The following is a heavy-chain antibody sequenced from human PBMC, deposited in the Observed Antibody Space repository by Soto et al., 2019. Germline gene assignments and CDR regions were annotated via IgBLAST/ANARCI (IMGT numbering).Heavy chain of an antibody. J-gene: IGHJ4*02. CDR2: ISYDGHTQ. V-gene: IGHV3-30*18. Sequence: QVQLVESGGGVVQPGRSLRLSCAASGFNFRNYDMHWVRQAPGKGLEWVAVISYDGHTQNYADSVKGRFTISRDNSKNTVYRQMNRLSAEDAALYYCAKAFYPSVAISSGDYWGQGTLVTVSS. CDR1: GFNFRNYD. CDR3: AKAFYPSVAISSGDY. D-gene: IGHD3-22*01.